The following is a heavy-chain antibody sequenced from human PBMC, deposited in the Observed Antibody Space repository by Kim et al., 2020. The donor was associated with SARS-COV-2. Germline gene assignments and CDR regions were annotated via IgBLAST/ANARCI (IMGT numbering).Heavy chain of an antibody. J-gene: IGHJ6*02. CDR1: GFTVDDSY. V-gene: IGHV3-53*01. D-gene: IGHD2-21*01. CDR2: IYCDSST. Sequence: GGSLRLSCAASGFTVDDSYMSWVRQAPGKGLEWVAVIYCDSSTYYADSVKGRFTISRDNSKNTLYLQMTSLRAEASAFYYCARDRGDPAWVGGMDVWGQGTTVTVSS. CDR3: ARDRGDPAWVGGMDV.